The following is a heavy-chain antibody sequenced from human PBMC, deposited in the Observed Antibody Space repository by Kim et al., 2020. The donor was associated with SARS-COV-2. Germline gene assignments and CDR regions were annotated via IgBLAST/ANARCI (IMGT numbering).Heavy chain of an antibody. CDR3: AKATYRGSYYSDS. J-gene: IGHJ4*02. D-gene: IGHD1-26*01. Sequence: YYADPVKGRFTISRDNSRNTLYLQMNSLRPEDTAVYYCAKATYRGSYYSDSWGQGTLVTVSS. V-gene: IGHV3-30*02.